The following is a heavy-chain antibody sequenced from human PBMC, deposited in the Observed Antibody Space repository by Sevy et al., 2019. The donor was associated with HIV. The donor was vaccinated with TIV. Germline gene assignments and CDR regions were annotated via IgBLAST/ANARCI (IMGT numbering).Heavy chain of an antibody. CDR3: ARGRYSSGWYLKVDYGMDV. D-gene: IGHD6-19*01. Sequence: GGSLRLSCAASGFTFNSYWMNWVRQAPGKGLEWVSSISSSSSYIYYADSVKGRFTISRDNAKNSLYLQMNSLRAEDTAVYYCARGRYSSGWYLKVDYGMDVWGQGTTVTVSS. CDR2: ISSSSSYI. V-gene: IGHV3-21*01. CDR1: GFTFNSYW. J-gene: IGHJ6*02.